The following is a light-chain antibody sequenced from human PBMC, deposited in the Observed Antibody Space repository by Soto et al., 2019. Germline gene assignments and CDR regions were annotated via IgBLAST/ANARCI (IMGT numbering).Light chain of an antibody. CDR1: SSNIGNNA. J-gene: IGLJ3*02. CDR3: AAWDDSLNGPV. V-gene: IGLV1-36*01. CDR2: HDD. Sequence: QSVLTQPPSVSEAPRQRVTISCSGSSSNIGNNAVTWYQQLPGKAPKLLIYHDDLLPSGVSDRFSGSKSGTSASLAISGLHSEDEADYYCAAWDDSLNGPVFGGGTKLTVL.